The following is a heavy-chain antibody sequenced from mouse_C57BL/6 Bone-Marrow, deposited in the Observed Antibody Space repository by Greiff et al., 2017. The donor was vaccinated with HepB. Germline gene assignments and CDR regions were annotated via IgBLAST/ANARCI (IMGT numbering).Heavy chain of an antibody. D-gene: IGHD2-1*01. CDR3: ARYGNYPHFDY. J-gene: IGHJ2*01. CDR1: GYTFTSYW. V-gene: IGHV1-69*01. Sequence: VQRVESGAELVMPGATVKLSCKASGYTFTSYWMHWVKQRPGQGLEWIGEIDPSDSYTNYNQKFKGKSTLTVDKSSSTAYMQLSSLTSEDSAVYYCARYGNYPHFDYWGQGTTLTVSS. CDR2: IDPSDSYT.